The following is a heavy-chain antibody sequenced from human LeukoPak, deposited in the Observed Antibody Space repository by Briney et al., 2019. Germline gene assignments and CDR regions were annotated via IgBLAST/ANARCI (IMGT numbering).Heavy chain of an antibody. V-gene: IGHV3-21*01. J-gene: IGHJ4*02. CDR3: ARFVKWELLDY. Sequence: GGSLRLSCAAFGFTFSSYSMNWVRQAPGKGLEWVSSISSSSSYIYYADSVKGRFTISRDNAKNSLYLQMNSLRAEDTAVYYCARFVKWELLDYWGQGTLVTVSS. CDR1: GFTFSSYS. D-gene: IGHD1-26*01. CDR2: ISSSSSYI.